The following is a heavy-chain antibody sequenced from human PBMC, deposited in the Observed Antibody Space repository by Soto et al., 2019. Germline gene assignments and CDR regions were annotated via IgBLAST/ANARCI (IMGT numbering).Heavy chain of an antibody. CDR1: GGSISSGDYY. CDR3: ARVKYQLLRDYYYYGMDV. J-gene: IGHJ6*02. V-gene: IGHV4-61*08. D-gene: IGHD2-2*01. CDR2: IYYSGST. Sequence: PSETLSLTCSVSGGSISSGDYYWSWIRQPPGKGLEWIGYIYYSGSTNYNPSLKSRVTISVDTSKNQFSLKLSSVTAADTAVYYCARVKYQLLRDYYYYGMDVWGQGTTVTVSS.